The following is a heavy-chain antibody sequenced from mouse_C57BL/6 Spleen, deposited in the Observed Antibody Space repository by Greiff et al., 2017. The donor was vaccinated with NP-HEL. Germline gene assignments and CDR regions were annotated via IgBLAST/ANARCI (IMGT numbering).Heavy chain of an antibody. CDR1: GFNIKDDY. Sequence: EVQLQQSGAELVRPGASVKLSCTASGFNIKDDYMHWVKQRPEQGLEWIGWIDPENGDTEYASKFQGKATITADTSSNPAYLQLSSLTSEDTAVYYCTTDRYDHEKWFAYWGQGTLVTVSA. J-gene: IGHJ3*01. D-gene: IGHD2-3*01. V-gene: IGHV14-4*01. CDR3: TTDRYDHEKWFAY. CDR2: IDPENGDT.